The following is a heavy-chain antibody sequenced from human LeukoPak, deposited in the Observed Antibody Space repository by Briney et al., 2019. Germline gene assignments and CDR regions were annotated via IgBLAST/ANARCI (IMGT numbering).Heavy chain of an antibody. D-gene: IGHD3-22*01. Sequence: GGSLRLSCAASGFTFSDYYMSWIRQAPGKGLERVSYISSTGSTIYYADSVKGRFTISRDNARNSLYLQMNSLGAEDTAVYYCARARSSSGSPDAFDIWGQGTMVTVSS. V-gene: IGHV3-11*01. J-gene: IGHJ3*02. CDR2: ISSTGSTI. CDR3: ARARSSSGSPDAFDI. CDR1: GFTFSDYY.